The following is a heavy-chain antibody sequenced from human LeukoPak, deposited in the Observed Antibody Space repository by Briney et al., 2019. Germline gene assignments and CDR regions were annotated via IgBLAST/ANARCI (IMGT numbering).Heavy chain of an antibody. Sequence: RGSLRLSCAASGFTFSSYGMHWVRQAPGKGLEWVALISSSSGYLYYTDSVKGRFTISRDNAKNSLYLQMNSLRAEDTAVYYCARGSEWEPLYYFDYWGQGNLVTVSS. D-gene: IGHD1-26*01. V-gene: IGHV3-21*01. J-gene: IGHJ4*02. CDR1: GFTFSSYG. CDR2: ISSSSGYL. CDR3: ARGSEWEPLYYFDY.